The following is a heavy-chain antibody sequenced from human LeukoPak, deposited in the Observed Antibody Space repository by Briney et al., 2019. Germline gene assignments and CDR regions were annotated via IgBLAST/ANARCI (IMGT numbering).Heavy chain of an antibody. Sequence: PSETLSLTCTVSGGSVSSGDYYWSWVRQPPGKGLEWIGYIYYIGSANYNPSLESRVTMSLDTSRSQFSLKLSSVTAADTAVYYCASLPLNARAYVFGNWGQGTLVTVSS. D-gene: IGHD3-16*01. V-gene: IGHV4-61*08. CDR1: GGSVSSGDYY. CDR2: IYYIGSA. CDR3: ASLPLNARAYVFGN. J-gene: IGHJ4*02.